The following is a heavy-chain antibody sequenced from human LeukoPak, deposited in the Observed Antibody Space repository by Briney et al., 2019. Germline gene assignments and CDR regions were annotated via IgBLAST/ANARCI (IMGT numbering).Heavy chain of an antibody. Sequence: SETLSLTCTVSGVSISSSNSYWGWIRQPPGKGLEWIGSIYYSGNTYYNASLKSQVSISIDTSKNQFSLKLSSVTAADTAVYYCARHHSDYTQRPFDYWGQGTLVTVSS. CDR3: ARHHSDYTQRPFDY. CDR1: GVSISSSNSY. V-gene: IGHV4-39*01. J-gene: IGHJ4*02. D-gene: IGHD4-11*01. CDR2: IYYSGNT.